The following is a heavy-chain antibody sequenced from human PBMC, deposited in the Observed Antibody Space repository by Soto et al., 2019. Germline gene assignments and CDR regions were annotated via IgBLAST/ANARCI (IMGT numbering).Heavy chain of an antibody. V-gene: IGHV5-10-1*01. CDR2: IDPSDSYT. CDR3: ARQQQQLVRIGDGMDV. D-gene: IGHD6-13*01. J-gene: IGHJ6*02. Sequence: PGESLKISFKGSGYSFTSYWISWVRQMPGKGLEWMGRIDPSDSYTNYSPSFQGHVTISADKSISTAYLQWSSLKASDTAMYYCARQQQQLVRIGDGMDVWGQGTTVTVSS. CDR1: GYSFTSYW.